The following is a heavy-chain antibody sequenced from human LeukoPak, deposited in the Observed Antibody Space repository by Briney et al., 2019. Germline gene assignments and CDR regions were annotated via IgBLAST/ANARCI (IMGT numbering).Heavy chain of an antibody. CDR3: ARSNGDYEYYFDY. V-gene: IGHV4-31*03. Sequence: SQTLSLTCTVSGGSISSGGYYWSWIRQHPGKGLEWIGEINHSGSTNYNPSLKSRVTISVDTSKNQFSLKLSSVTAADTAVYYCARSNGDYEYYFDYWGQGTLVTVSS. D-gene: IGHD4-17*01. CDR1: GGSISSGGYY. J-gene: IGHJ4*02. CDR2: INHSGST.